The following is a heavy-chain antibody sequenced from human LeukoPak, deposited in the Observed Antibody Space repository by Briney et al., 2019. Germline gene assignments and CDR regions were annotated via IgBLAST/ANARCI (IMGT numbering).Heavy chain of an antibody. CDR2: IRYDGSNK. D-gene: IGHD6-13*01. CDR3: AKDPKYSSSWSYFDY. J-gene: IGHJ4*02. V-gene: IGHV3-30*02. CDR1: GFTFSSYG. Sequence: PGGSLRLSCAASGFTFSSYGMHWVRQAPGKGLEWVAFIRYDGSNKYYADSVKGRFTISRDNSKNTLYLQMNSLRAEDTAVYYCAKDPKYSSSWSYFDYWGQGTLVTVSS.